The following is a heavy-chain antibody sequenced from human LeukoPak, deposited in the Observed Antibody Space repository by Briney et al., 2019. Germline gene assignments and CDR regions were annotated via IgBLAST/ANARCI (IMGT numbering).Heavy chain of an antibody. Sequence: SETLSLTCAVYGGSFSGYYWSWIRQPPGKGREWVGEINHSGSTNYNPSLKSRVTISVDTSKNQFSLKLSSVTAADTAVYYCARHVRWDSSSWYPNWFDPWGQGTLVTVSS. CDR1: GGSFSGYY. J-gene: IGHJ5*02. CDR3: ARHVRWDSSSWYPNWFDP. V-gene: IGHV4-34*01. D-gene: IGHD6-13*01. CDR2: INHSGST.